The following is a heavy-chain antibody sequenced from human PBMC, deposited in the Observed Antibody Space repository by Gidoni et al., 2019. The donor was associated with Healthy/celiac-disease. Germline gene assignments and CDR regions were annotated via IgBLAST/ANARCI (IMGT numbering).Heavy chain of an antibody. Sequence: QVQLVESGGGVVQPGRSLRLSCAASGFTFSSYGMHWVRQAPGKGLGWVAVIWYDGSNKYYADSVKGRFTISRDNSKNTLYLQMNSLRAEDTAVYYCARDGCSSTSCYPSEKDGMDVWGQGTTVTVSS. V-gene: IGHV3-33*01. D-gene: IGHD2-2*01. J-gene: IGHJ6*02. CDR3: ARDGCSSTSCYPSEKDGMDV. CDR2: IWYDGSNK. CDR1: GFTFSSYG.